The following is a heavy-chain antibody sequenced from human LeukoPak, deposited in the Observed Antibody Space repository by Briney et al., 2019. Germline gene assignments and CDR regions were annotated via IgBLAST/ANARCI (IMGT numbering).Heavy chain of an antibody. D-gene: IGHD2-21*01. J-gene: IGHJ4*02. Sequence: GGSLRLSCAASAITFSGYHMNWVRQAPGKGLEWISYIGSGFNIYYADSVKGRFTISRDNAKNSLYLQMNSLGAEDTAVHYCVRDRDWAFVYWGQGTLVTVSS. V-gene: IGHV3-69-1*01. CDR1: AITFSGYH. CDR3: VRDRDWAFVY. CDR2: IGSGFNI.